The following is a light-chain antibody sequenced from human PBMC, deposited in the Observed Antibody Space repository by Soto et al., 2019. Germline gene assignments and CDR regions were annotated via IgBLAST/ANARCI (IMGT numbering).Light chain of an antibody. J-gene: IGLJ2*01. V-gene: IGLV3-21*02. CDR2: DDS. Sequence: SYELTQPPSVSVAPGQTARITCGGNNSGSKSVHWYQQKPGQAPVLVVYDDSDRPSGIPERFSGSNSGNTATLTISRVEAGYEADYYCQVCDSSSDHVVFGGGTKLNVL. CDR1: NSGSKS. CDR3: QVCDSSSDHVV.